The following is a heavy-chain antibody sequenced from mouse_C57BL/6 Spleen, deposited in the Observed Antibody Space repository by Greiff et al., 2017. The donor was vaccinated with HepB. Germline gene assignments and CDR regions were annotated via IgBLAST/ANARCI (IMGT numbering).Heavy chain of an antibody. CDR1: GFTFSSYA. V-gene: IGHV5-9-1*02. CDR2: ISSGGDYI. D-gene: IGHD2-3*01. CDR3: TSGDDGYSYYFDY. J-gene: IGHJ2*01. Sequence: EVMLVESGEGLVKPGGSLKLSCAASGFTFSSYAMSWVRQTPEKRLEWVAYISSGGDYIYYADTVKGRFTISRDNARNTLYLQMSSLKSEDTAMYYCTSGDDGYSYYFDYWGQGTTLTVSS.